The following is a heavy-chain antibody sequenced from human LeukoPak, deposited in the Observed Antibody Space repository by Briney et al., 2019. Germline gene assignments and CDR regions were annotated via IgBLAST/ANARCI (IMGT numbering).Heavy chain of an antibody. V-gene: IGHV3-30*04. Sequence: GGSLRLSCAASGFTFSSYAMHWVRQAPGKGLEWVAVISYDGSNKYYADSVEGRFTISRDNSKNTLYLQMNSLRAEDTAVYYCARDRHKYHYDGSGYPPYWGQGTLVTVSS. CDR3: ARDRHKYHYDGSGYPPY. D-gene: IGHD3-22*01. CDR2: ISYDGSNK. J-gene: IGHJ4*02. CDR1: GFTFSSYA.